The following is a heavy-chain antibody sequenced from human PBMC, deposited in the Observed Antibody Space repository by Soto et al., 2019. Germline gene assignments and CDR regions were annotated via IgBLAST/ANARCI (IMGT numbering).Heavy chain of an antibody. V-gene: IGHV3-15*01. CDR1: GFTFSNAW. Sequence: GGSLRLSCAASGFTFSNAWMSWVRQAPGKGLEWVGRIKSKTDGGTTDYAAPVKGRFTISRDDSKNTLYLQMNSLKTEDTAVYYCTTDESPRGLYYYYYMDVWGKGTTVTVSS. J-gene: IGHJ6*03. CDR3: TTDESPRGLYYYYYMDV. D-gene: IGHD3-10*01. CDR2: IKSKTDGGTT.